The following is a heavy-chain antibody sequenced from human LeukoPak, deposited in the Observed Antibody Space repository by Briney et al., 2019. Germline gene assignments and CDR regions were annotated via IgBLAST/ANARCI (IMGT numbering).Heavy chain of an antibody. J-gene: IGHJ6*03. D-gene: IGHD3-9*01. CDR2: ISYDGKVT. Sequence: GGSLRLSCAASGFTFSNFGMHWVRQAPGKGLEWMAVISYDGKVTYYADSVKGRFTISRDNAKNSLYLQMNSLRAEDTAVYYCARFEEGYYYYYMDVWGKGTTVTVSS. CDR1: GFTFSNFG. V-gene: IGHV3-30*03. CDR3: ARFEEGYYYYYMDV.